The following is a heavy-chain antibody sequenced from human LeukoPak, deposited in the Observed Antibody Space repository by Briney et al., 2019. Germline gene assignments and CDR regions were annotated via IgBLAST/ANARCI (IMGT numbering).Heavy chain of an antibody. V-gene: IGHV4-31*03. CDR2: IYYSGST. J-gene: IGHJ4*02. CDR3: ARRPRNDILTGTPFDY. Sequence: SETLSLTCTVSGGSISSGGYYWSWIRQHPGKGLEWIGYIYYSGSTYYNPSLKSRVTISVDTSKNQFSLKLRSVTAADTAVYYCARRPRNDILTGTPFDYWGQGILVTVSS. D-gene: IGHD3-9*01. CDR1: GGSISSGGYY.